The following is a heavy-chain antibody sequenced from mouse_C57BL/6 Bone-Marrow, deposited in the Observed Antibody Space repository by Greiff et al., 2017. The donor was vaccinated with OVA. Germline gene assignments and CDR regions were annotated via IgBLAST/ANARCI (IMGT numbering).Heavy chain of an antibody. CDR1: GFTFSSYA. V-gene: IGHV5-9-1*02. D-gene: IGHD1-1*01. Sequence: DVQVVESGEGLVKPGGSLKLSCAASGFTFSSYAMSWVRQTPEQRLEWVAYISSGGDYIYYADTVKGRFTISRDNAWNTLYLQMSSLKSEDTAMDYGTRDLGPVTTVFDYWGQGTTLTVSS. CDR2: ISSGGDYI. J-gene: IGHJ2*01. CDR3: TRDLGPVTTVFDY.